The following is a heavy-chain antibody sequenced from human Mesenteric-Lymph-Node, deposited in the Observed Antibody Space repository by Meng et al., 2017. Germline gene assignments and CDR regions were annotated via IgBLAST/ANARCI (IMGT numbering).Heavy chain of an antibody. CDR2: IHDSGST. Sequence: VQLTESCPGLVKPSQTLSLTCTLSGGSISSGGYYWSWIRQHPGKGLEWIGYIHDSGSTYYNPSLKSRVTISADTSKNQFSLKLSSVTAADTAVYYCARASYGSGSPLGESWFDPWGQGTLVTVSS. D-gene: IGHD3-10*01. CDR3: ARASYGSGSPLGESWFDP. V-gene: IGHV4-31*03. CDR1: GGSISSGGYY. J-gene: IGHJ5*02.